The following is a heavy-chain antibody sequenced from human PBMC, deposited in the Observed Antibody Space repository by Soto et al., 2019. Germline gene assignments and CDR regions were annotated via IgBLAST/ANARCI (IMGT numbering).Heavy chain of an antibody. J-gene: IGHJ4*02. CDR1: GYTFTSYY. Sequence: QVQLVQSGAEVKKPGASVKVSCKASGYTFTSYYMHWVRQAPGQGLEWMGIINPSGGSTSYAQKFQGTGTMTRDTATRTVYMELGSLRSEDTAVYYCSRVYCSGGGCYSIDYWGQGTLVTVSS. V-gene: IGHV1-46*03. CDR3: SRVYCSGGGCYSIDY. D-gene: IGHD2-15*01. CDR2: INPSGGST.